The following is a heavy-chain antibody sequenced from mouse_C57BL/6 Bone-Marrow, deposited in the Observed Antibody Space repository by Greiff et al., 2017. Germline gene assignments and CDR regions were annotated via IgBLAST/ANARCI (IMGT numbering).Heavy chain of an antibody. V-gene: IGHV1-4*01. J-gene: IGHJ3*01. CDR1: GYTFTSYT. D-gene: IGHD1-1*01. CDR3: ARDYYGRAWFAY. Sequence: QVQLKESGAELARPGASVKMSCKASGYTFTSYTMHWVKQRPGQGLEWIGYINPSSGYTKYNQKFKDKATLTADKSSSTAYMQLSRLTSEDSAVYYCARDYYGRAWFAYWGQGTLVTVSA. CDR2: INPSSGYT.